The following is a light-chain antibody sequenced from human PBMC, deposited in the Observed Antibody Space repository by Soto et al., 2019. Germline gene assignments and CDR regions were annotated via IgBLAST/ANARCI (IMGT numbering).Light chain of an antibody. CDR1: SSNIGSNT. Sequence: QSVLTQPPSASGTPGQRFTISCSGSSSNIGSNTVNWYQQLPGTAPKLLIYSNNQRPSGVPDRVSGSKSGTSASLAISGLQSEDEADYYCAAWDDSLNGVVFGGGTKVTVL. J-gene: IGLJ2*01. CDR2: SNN. CDR3: AAWDDSLNGVV. V-gene: IGLV1-44*01.